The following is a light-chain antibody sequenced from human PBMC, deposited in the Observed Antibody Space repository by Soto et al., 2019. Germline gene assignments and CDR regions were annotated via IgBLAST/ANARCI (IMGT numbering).Light chain of an antibody. Sequence: DIRMTQSPSSLSASAGDRVTITCRARASISTFLNWYQQTPGKAPKLLIYGASSLQTGVPSRFSGSGSGTDFTLTISSLQPEDFATYYCQQSYITPWTFGQGTKVEIK. CDR2: GAS. J-gene: IGKJ1*01. V-gene: IGKV1-39*01. CDR3: QQSYITPWT. CDR1: ASISTF.